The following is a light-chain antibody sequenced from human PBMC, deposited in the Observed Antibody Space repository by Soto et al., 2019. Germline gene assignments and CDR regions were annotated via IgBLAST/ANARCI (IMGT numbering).Light chain of an antibody. Sequence: EIVLTQSPGTLSLSPGEGVSHSCRTSQTISNNHLAWYQQKPGQAPRLLIHGTSNRATGIPDRFSGSGSGTDFTLTFSRLEPEDFAVYYCEYYGSSITFGGGTKVDI. CDR2: GTS. V-gene: IGKV3-20*01. J-gene: IGKJ4*01. CDR3: EYYGSSIT. CDR1: QTISNNH.